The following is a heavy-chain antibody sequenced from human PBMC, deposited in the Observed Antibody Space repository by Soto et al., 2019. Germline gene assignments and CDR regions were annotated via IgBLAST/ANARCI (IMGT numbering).Heavy chain of an antibody. CDR1: GGTFTNFG. J-gene: IGHJ4*02. Sequence: GASVKVSCKASGGTFTNFGISWVRQAPGQGLEWMGGIVPVFGRPNYARRFRGRLTITTDESTSTGYMELISLRSDDTAVYYCAREGSGYNFWGQGTKVTVSS. CDR2: IVPVFGRP. D-gene: IGHD5-12*01. V-gene: IGHV1-69*05. CDR3: AREGSGYNF.